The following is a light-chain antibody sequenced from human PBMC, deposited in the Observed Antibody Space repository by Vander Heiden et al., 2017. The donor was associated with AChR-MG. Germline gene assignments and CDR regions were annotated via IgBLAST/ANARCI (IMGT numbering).Light chain of an antibody. CDR1: SPNIGAGYD. CDR2: GNS. Sequence: QSVLTQPPSVSGAPGQRVTISCTGSSPNIGAGYDVHWYQQHPGTAPKLLIYGNSNRPSGVPDRFSGSKSGTSASLAITGLQAEDEADYYCQSYDSSLSASVVFGGGTKLTVL. CDR3: QSYDSSLSASVV. V-gene: IGLV1-40*01. J-gene: IGLJ2*01.